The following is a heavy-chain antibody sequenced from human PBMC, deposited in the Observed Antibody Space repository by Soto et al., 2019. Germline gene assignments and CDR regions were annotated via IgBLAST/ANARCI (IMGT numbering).Heavy chain of an antibody. Sequence: QVQLVESGGGVVQPGRSLRLSCVDSEFTFSNYVMHWVRQAPGKGLEWVAVISYDGSDKYYADSVKCRFTISRDNSKNTLYLQMNSLRTEDTAVYYCAKDGTVIDWGQGTLVTVSS. CDR2: ISYDGSDK. CDR1: EFTFSNYV. D-gene: IGHD4-17*01. V-gene: IGHV3-30*18. J-gene: IGHJ4*02. CDR3: AKDGTVID.